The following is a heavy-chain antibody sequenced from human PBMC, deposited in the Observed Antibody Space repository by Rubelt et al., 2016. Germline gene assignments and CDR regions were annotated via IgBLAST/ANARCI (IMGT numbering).Heavy chain of an antibody. CDR1: GGSFSGYY. CDR2: INYSGRT. V-gene: IGHV4-34*01. J-gene: IGHJ4*02. D-gene: IGHD1-26*01. Sequence: QVQLQQWGAGLLKPSETLSLTCAVYGGSFSGYYWSWSRQPPGKGLEWIGEINYSGRTNHNPSLKNRVTISVDTSKNLCSLQLNPVAAADTAVYYCARAWERLPDWGPGTLVTVSS. CDR3: ARAWERLPD.